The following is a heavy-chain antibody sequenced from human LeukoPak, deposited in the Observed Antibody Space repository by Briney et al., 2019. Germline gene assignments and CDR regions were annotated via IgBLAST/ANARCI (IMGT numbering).Heavy chain of an antibody. CDR1: GGSISSSSYY. CDR3: ACSSGWYVVY. D-gene: IGHD6-19*01. Sequence: SETLSLTCTVSGGSISSSSYYWGWIRQPPGKGLEWIGSIYYSGSTYYNPSLKSRVTISVDTSKNQFSLKLSSVTAADTAVYYCACSSGWYVVYWGQGTLVTVSS. V-gene: IGHV4-39*01. J-gene: IGHJ4*02. CDR2: IYYSGST.